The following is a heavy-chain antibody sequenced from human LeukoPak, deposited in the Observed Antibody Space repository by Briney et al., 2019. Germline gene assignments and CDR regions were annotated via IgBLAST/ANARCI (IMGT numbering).Heavy chain of an antibody. Sequence: PGGSLRLSCAASGFTFDDYAMHWVRQAPGKGLEWVSLISGDGGSTYYADSVKGRFTISRDNSKNSLYLQMNSLRTEDTALYYCAKDARGHYDFWSGNYDILTGYPPPSYSYYYYMDVWGKGTTVTVSS. CDR2: ISGDGGST. CDR3: AKDARGHYDFWSGNYDILTGYPPPSYSYYYYMDV. J-gene: IGHJ6*03. V-gene: IGHV3-43*02. D-gene: IGHD3-9*01. CDR1: GFTFDDYA.